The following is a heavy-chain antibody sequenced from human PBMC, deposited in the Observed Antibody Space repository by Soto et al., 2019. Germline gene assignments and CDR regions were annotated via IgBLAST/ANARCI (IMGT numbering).Heavy chain of an antibody. CDR2: TRNKANSYTT. CDR3: ARTTQYSFDY. V-gene: IGHV3-72*01. Sequence: EVQLVESGGGLVQPGGSLRLSCAASGLTFSDHYMDWVRQAPGKGLEWVGRTRNKANSYTTEYAASVKGRFTISRDDSKNSLYLQMNSLKTEDTAVYYCARTTQYSFDYWGQGTLVTVSS. J-gene: IGHJ4*02. CDR1: GLTFSDHY.